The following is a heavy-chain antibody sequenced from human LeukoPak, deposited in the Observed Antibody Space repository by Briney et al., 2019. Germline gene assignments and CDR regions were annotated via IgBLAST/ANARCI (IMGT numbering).Heavy chain of an antibody. CDR1: GFTFSSYW. CDR2: ISSSSYI. Sequence: GESLRLSCAVSGFTFSSYWMNWVRQAPGKGLEWVSSISSSSYIYYADSVKGRFTISRDNAKNSLYLQMNSLRAEDTAVYYCASPITMVRGVTFDYWGQGTLVTVSS. J-gene: IGHJ4*02. D-gene: IGHD3-10*01. CDR3: ASPITMVRGVTFDY. V-gene: IGHV3-21*01.